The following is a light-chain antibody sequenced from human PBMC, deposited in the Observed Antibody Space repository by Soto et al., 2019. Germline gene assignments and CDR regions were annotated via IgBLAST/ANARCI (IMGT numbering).Light chain of an antibody. V-gene: IGKV3-20*01. CDR1: QSVSSSY. CDR3: QQYGSSPGT. J-gene: IGKJ1*01. Sequence: EIVLTQSPGTLSLSPGERATLSCRASQSVSSSYLAWYQQKPGQAPRLLIYGASSRATGIPDRFSGSGSGTDFTLTISRLEPEDFAVYYCQQYGSSPGTFGQGTKVGYQT. CDR2: GAS.